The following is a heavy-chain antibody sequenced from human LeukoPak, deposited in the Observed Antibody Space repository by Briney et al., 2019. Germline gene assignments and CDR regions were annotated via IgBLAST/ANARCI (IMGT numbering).Heavy chain of an antibody. CDR3: AKDIRAGAYAFDN. J-gene: IGHJ3*02. V-gene: IGHV3-43D*04. Sequence: GGSLKLSCAASGFTFDAYAMHRVRQAPGKGLEWVCLISWDGGSTYYADSVKGRFTISRDNSKNSLYLQMNSLRAEDTALYYCAKDIRAGAYAFDNWGQGTMVTVPS. CDR2: ISWDGGST. CDR1: GFTFDAYA. D-gene: IGHD3-10*01.